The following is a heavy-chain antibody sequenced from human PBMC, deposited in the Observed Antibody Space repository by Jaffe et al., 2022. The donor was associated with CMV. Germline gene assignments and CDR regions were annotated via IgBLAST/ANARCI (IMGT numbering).Heavy chain of an antibody. J-gene: IGHJ6*02. Sequence: QVQLQESGPGLVKPSETLSLTCTVSGGSISSYYWSWIRQPPGKGLEWIGYIYYSGSTNYNPSLKSRVTISVDTSKNQFSLKLSSVTAADTAVYYCARDGMFYSSGRYYYYGMDVWGQGTTVTVSS. D-gene: IGHD6-19*01. CDR2: IYYSGST. V-gene: IGHV4-59*01. CDR3: ARDGMFYSSGRYYYYGMDV. CDR1: GGSISSYY.